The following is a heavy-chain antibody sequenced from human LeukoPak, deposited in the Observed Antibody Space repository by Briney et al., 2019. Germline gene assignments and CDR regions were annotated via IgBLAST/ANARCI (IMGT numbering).Heavy chain of an antibody. CDR1: GFTFSSYG. Sequence: GGSLRLSCAASGFTFSSYGMHWVRQAPGKGLEWVAVISYDGSNKYYADSVKGRFTISRDNSKNTLYLQMNSLRAEDTAVYYCAKDPSGWSDWGQGTLVTVSS. V-gene: IGHV3-30*18. CDR3: AKDPSGWSD. J-gene: IGHJ4*02. CDR2: ISYDGSNK. D-gene: IGHD6-19*01.